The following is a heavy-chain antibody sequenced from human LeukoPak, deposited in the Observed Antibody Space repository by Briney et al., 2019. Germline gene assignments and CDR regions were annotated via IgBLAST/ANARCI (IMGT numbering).Heavy chain of an antibody. CDR2: IKQDESER. J-gene: IGHJ6*03. CDR1: GFSFSSYW. V-gene: IGHV3-7*01. Sequence: GGSLRLSCEGSGFSFSSYWMTWVRQSPGKGPEWVANIKQDESERYTVDSVKGRFTISRDNAKNSVYLNMNSLRAEDTALYYCARLSAYYYGSFFYYYMDVWGKGTTVTVSS. D-gene: IGHD3-10*01. CDR3: ARLSAYYYGSFFYYYMDV.